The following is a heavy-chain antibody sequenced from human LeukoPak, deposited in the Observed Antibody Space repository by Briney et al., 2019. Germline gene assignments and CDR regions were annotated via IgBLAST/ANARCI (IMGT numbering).Heavy chain of an antibody. CDR3: ARGVGGSYSDWFDP. CDR1: GYTFTSCA. CDR2: INTNTGNP. V-gene: IGHV7-4-1*02. J-gene: IGHJ5*02. D-gene: IGHD1-26*01. Sequence: ASVKVSCKASGYTFTSCAMNWVRQAPGQGLEWMGWINTNTGNPTYAQGFTGRFVFSLDTSVSTAYLQISSLKAEDTAVYYCARGVGGSYSDWFDPWGQGTLVTVSS.